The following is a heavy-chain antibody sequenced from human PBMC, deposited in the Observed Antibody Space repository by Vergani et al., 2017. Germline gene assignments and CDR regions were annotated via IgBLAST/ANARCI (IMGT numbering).Heavy chain of an antibody. CDR2: IYRTGRT. Sequence: QVQLQESGPGLVKPSETLSLTCAVSGFSIDNGYYWDWIRQPPGKGLEWIGSIYRTGRTHFRPSLKSRVTISVDTSNNHFSLRLNSLTAAATAVYYCARRAGIVYDMFSGTQYFFDFWGQGTLVTVSS. CDR3: ARRAGIVYDMFSGTQYFFDF. J-gene: IGHJ4*02. CDR1: GFSIDNGYY. V-gene: IGHV4-38-2*01. D-gene: IGHD3-9*01.